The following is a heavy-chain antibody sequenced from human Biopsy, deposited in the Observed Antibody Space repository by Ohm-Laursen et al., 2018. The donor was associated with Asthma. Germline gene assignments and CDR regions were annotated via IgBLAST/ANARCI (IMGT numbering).Heavy chain of an antibody. J-gene: IGHJ5*02. CDR1: GFSLRTPGVG. CDR2: IYLDDYN. V-gene: IGHV2-5*02. D-gene: IGHD3-9*01. Sequence: TQTLTLTCSFSGFSLRTPGVGVGWIRQSPGKALEWLALIYLDDYNLCRPSLKRRLTITKDPSKNQVVLTITKMDPVDSGTYYCALSQDSGFDDHSPSWFDPWGQGTLVTVSS. CDR3: ALSQDSGFDDHSPSWFDP.